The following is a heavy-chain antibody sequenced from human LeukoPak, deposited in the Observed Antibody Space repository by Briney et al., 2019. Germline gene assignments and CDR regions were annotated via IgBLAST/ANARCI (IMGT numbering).Heavy chain of an antibody. D-gene: IGHD5-12*01. Sequence: GGSLRLSCAASGFTFSSYGKHWVRQAPGPGLGRVGVISYDGSNKYYADSVNNRFTISRENSKYTLYLQMNSLRAEDTAVYYCATSGYGIYYGMDFWGQGTTVTVSS. CDR3: ATSGYGIYYGMDF. CDR2: ISYDGSNK. CDR1: GFTFSSYG. J-gene: IGHJ6*02. V-gene: IGHV3-30*03.